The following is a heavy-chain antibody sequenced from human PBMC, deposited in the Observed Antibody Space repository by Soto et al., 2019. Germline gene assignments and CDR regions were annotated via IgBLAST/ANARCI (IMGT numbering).Heavy chain of an antibody. CDR1: GGSFSGYY. D-gene: IGHD6-13*01. CDR2: INHSGST. J-gene: IGHJ6*02. Sequence: PSETLSLTCAVYGGSFSGYYWSWIRQPPGKGLEWIGEINHSGSTNYNPSIKSRVTISVDTSKNQFSLKLSSVTAADTAVFFFSRGIKQQLVLGGDYYGMDVWGQETTVTVSS. CDR3: SRGIKQQLVLGGDYYGMDV. V-gene: IGHV4-34*01.